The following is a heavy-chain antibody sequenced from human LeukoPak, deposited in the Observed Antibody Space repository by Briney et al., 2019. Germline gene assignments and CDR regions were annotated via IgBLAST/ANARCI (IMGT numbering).Heavy chain of an antibody. CDR1: GGSISSGDYY. V-gene: IGHV4-30-4*01. CDR3: ATGVLRFLEWLFRDAFDI. D-gene: IGHD3-3*01. Sequence: SQTLSLTCTVSGGSISSGDYYWSWIRQPPGKGLEWIGYIDYSGSTYYNPSLKSRVTISLDTSKNQFSLKLSSVTAADTAVYYCATGVLRFLEWLFRDAFDIWGQGTMVTVSS. CDR2: IDYSGST. J-gene: IGHJ3*02.